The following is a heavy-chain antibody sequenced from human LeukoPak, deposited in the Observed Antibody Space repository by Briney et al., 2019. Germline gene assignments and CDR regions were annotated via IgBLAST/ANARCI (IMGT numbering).Heavy chain of an antibody. CDR2: IKQDGSQE. CDR3: ARDSRCCTSSNCRGDAFDL. V-gene: IGHV3-7*01. J-gene: IGHJ3*01. CDR1: GFTFSSYW. Sequence: GGSLRLSCSASGFTFSSYWMSWVRQAPGKGLEWVANIKQDGSQEYYLDSVRGRFTISRDNAKNSVSLQMSSLRAEDTAVYYCARDSRCCTSSNCRGDAFDLWGQGTMVTVTS. D-gene: IGHD2-8*01.